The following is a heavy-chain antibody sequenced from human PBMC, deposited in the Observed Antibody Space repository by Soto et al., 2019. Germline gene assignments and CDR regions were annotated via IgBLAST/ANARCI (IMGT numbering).Heavy chain of an antibody. Sequence: PGGSLRLSCAASGFTFSSYSMNWVRQAPGKGLEWVSSISSSSSYIYYADSVKGRFTISRDNAKNSLYLQMNSLRAEDTAVYYCARGPSLMTTVTPGAFDIWGQGTMVTVSS. V-gene: IGHV3-21*01. D-gene: IGHD4-4*01. CDR2: ISSSSSYI. J-gene: IGHJ3*02. CDR1: GFTFSSYS. CDR3: ARGPSLMTTVTPGAFDI.